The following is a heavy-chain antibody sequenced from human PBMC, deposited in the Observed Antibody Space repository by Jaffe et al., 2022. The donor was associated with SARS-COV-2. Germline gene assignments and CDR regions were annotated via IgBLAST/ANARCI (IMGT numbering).Heavy chain of an antibody. D-gene: IGHD5-12*01. Sequence: QLQLQESRPGLVKPSETLSLTCTVSGGSISSSTYFWGWIRQPPGKGLEWIGSGSYSGSTYYNPSLENRVTISVDTSKNQFSLWLTSVTAADTAVYYCAELTPRVPTTWGQGTLVTVSS. CDR3: AELTPRVPTT. CDR2: GSYSGST. J-gene: IGHJ4*02. V-gene: IGHV4-39*01. CDR1: GGSISSSTYF.